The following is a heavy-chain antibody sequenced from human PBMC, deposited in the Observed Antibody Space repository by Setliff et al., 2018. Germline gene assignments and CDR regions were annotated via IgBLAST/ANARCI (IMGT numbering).Heavy chain of an antibody. J-gene: IGHJ6*03. CDR2: ISSNGRT. CDR3: TRGRQNYYYMDV. V-gene: IGHV4-4*07. Sequence: SETLSLTCAVSGGSVTSYYWSWIRQAAGKGLEWVGRISSNGRTNYNPSLEGRVSMSVDTSKNQISLHLTSMTTADTALYYCTRGRQNYYYMDVWGKGTTVTVSS. CDR1: GGSVTSYY.